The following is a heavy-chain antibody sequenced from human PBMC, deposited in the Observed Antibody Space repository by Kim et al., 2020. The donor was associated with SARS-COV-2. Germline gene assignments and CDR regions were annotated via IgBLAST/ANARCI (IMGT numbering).Heavy chain of an antibody. V-gene: IGHV4-39*01. J-gene: IGHJ4*02. Sequence: SETLSLTCTVSGGSTNNNNYFWGWFRQPPGKGLEWIGSVYYTGTTYYNPSLKSRVTISVDTPKNQFFLQLISVTASDTAVYYCARQNTRMIGDYWGQGTLATVSS. CDR3: ARQNTRMIGDY. CDR1: GGSTNNNNYF. CDR2: VYYTGTT. D-gene: IGHD3-10*02.